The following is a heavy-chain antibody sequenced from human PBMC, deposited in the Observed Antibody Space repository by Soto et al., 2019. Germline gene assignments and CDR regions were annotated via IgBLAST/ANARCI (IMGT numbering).Heavy chain of an antibody. D-gene: IGHD2-15*01. V-gene: IGHV4-39*01. Sequence: PSETLSLTCTVSGVSLNSGHYYWVWIRQSPGKGLAWIASIYYDESTYYNPSLKSRVTISTEKPKNQFSLTLKSVTAADTAVYYCGKVLIGATRHTDVDSWGQGALVTVSS. CDR3: GKVLIGATRHTDVDS. CDR1: GVSLNSGHYY. J-gene: IGHJ4*02. CDR2: IYYDEST.